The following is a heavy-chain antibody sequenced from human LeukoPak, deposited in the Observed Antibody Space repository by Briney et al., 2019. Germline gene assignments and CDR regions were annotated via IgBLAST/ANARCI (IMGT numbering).Heavy chain of an antibody. CDR3: ARAPGYDFWSGYYVPGGYYFDY. Sequence: GGSLRLSCAAPGFTFSSYSMNWVRQAPGKGLEWVSYISSSSSTIYYADSVKGRFTISRDNAKNSLYLQMNSLRAEDTAVYYCARAPGYDFWSGYYVPGGYYFDYWGQGTLVTVSS. V-gene: IGHV3-48*01. J-gene: IGHJ4*02. CDR1: GFTFSSYS. D-gene: IGHD3-3*01. CDR2: ISSSSSTI.